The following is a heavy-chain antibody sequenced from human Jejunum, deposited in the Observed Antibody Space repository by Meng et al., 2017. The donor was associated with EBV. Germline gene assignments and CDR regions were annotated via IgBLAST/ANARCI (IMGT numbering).Heavy chain of an antibody. CDR2: IYWDENK. J-gene: IGHJ5*02. Sequence: QITLKESGPTPVKPXETPTPICTVPGFSLSTSGVGVGWIRQPPGKALEWLAHIYWDENKRYSTSLRSRLSIMKDTSKSQVVLTMTNMDPVDTATYYCARRYGDYVRYFDPWGQGIRGTVSS. D-gene: IGHD4-17*01. CDR1: GFSLSTSGVG. CDR3: ARRYGDYVRYFDP. V-gene: IGHV2-5*02.